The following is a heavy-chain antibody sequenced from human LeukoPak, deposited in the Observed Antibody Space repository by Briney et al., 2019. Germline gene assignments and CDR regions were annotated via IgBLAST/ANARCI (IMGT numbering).Heavy chain of an antibody. CDR1: GCTFSSYA. V-gene: IGHV1-69*04. CDR3: ASGDYYDSSGYYRYFDY. J-gene: IGHJ4*02. CDR2: IFPILGVA. D-gene: IGHD3-22*01. Sequence: SVKDSCKATGCTFSSYALSWLRQAPGQGLEGMGSIFPILGVANYAQKFQGRVTITADKSTSTAYMELSSLRSEDTAVYYCASGDYYDSSGYYRYFDYWGQGTLVTVSS.